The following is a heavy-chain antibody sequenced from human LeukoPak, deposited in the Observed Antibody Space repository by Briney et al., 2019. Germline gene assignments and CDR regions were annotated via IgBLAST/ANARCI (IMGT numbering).Heavy chain of an antibody. V-gene: IGHV3-23*01. CDR1: GFNFSPYG. Sequence: PGGSLRLSCAASGFNFSPYGMSWIRQAPGKGLEWVAGISGSGSDTYYADSVKGRFTISRDSFKNTVDLQMNSLRADDTAVYYCAKLGTYFYFDFWGRGTLVTVSS. J-gene: IGHJ2*01. CDR3: AKLGTYFYFDF. CDR2: ISGSGSDT. D-gene: IGHD7-27*01.